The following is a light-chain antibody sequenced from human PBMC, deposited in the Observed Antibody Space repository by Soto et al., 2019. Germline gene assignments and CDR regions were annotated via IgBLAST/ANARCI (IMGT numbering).Light chain of an antibody. J-gene: IGKJ2*02. Sequence: EIVLTQSPGTLSLSPGERATLSCRASQSVSRSFLAWYQQKPGQAPRLLIYGASSRATGIPDRFSGSGSGTDFTLTISRLEPEDFAVYYCQQYGSSPRTFGRGTKLEIK. CDR2: GAS. V-gene: IGKV3-20*01. CDR3: QQYGSSPRT. CDR1: QSVSRSF.